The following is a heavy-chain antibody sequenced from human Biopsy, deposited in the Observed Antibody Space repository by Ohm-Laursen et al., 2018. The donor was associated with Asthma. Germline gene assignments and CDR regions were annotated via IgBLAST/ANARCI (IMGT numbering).Heavy chain of an antibody. CDR3: AREGVAGTHIED. CDR2: IPYDGSSI. J-gene: IGHJ4*02. D-gene: IGHD6-19*01. V-gene: IGHV3-30-3*01. Sequence: SLRLSCAASRFTYEMHWVRRAPGKGLEWVAVIPYDGSSIYYADSVKGRFTISRDNSKNTLSLQMNSLTAEDTAVYYCAREGVAGTHIEDWGQGTLVTVSS. CDR1: RFTYE.